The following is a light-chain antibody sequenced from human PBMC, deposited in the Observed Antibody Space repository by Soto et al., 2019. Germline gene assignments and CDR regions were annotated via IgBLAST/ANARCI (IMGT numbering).Light chain of an antibody. CDR3: QQYGGSLPYT. CDR2: DAS. J-gene: IGKJ2*01. Sequence: EIVLTQSPGTLSLSPGERATLSCRASKSVTSTFLAWYQKKPGQAPRLLISDASSRAAGIPDRFGGSGSGTDFTLSISRLEPEDFAVYYCQQYGGSLPYTLGKGTKLEIK. V-gene: IGKV3-20*01. CDR1: KSVTSTF.